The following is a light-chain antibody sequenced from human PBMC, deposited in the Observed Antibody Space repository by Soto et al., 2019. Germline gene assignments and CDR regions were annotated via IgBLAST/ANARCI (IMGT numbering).Light chain of an antibody. J-gene: IGKJ4*01. CDR3: QQYYSTPLT. Sequence: DIVMTQSPDSLAVSLGERATINCKSSQSVLYSSNNKNYLAWYQQKPGQPPNLLIYWASTRESGVPDRFSGSGSGTDFTLTISSLQAKDVAVYYCQQYYSTPLTFGGGTKVEIK. V-gene: IGKV4-1*01. CDR1: QSVLYSSNNKNY. CDR2: WAS.